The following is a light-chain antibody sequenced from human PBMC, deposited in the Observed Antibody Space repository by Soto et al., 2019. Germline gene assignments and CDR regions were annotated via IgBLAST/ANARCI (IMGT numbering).Light chain of an antibody. Sequence: DIQMTQSPSTLSACVGDRGTITFRASQTIDSWLAWYQQKPGKAPKLLIYKASTLKSGVPSRFSGSGSGTEFTLTISSLQPDDFATYYCQHYNSYSEAFGQGTKVDI. CDR3: QHYNSYSEA. CDR1: QTIDSW. J-gene: IGKJ1*01. V-gene: IGKV1-5*03. CDR2: KAS.